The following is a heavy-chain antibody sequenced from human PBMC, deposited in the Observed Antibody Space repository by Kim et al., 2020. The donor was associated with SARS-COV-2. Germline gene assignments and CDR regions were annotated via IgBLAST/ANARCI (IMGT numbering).Heavy chain of an antibody. J-gene: IGHJ4*02. Sequence: GGSLRLSCAASGFTFDDYAMHWVRQAPGKGLEWVSLISGDGGSTYYADSVKGRFTISRDNSKNSLYLQMNSLRTEDTALYYCAEDPPPGYSSGWYFFPFDYWGQGTLVTVSS. CDR3: AEDPPPGYSSGWYFFPFDY. D-gene: IGHD6-19*01. CDR1: GFTFDDYA. V-gene: IGHV3-43*02. CDR2: ISGDGGST.